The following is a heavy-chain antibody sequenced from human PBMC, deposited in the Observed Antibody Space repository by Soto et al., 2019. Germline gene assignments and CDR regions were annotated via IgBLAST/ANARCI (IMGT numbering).Heavy chain of an antibody. Sequence: EVQLLESGGGLVQPGGSLRLSCAASGFTFSSYAMNWVRQAPGKGLEWVSVISGSGGSTYYADAVKGRFTISRDNSKNTLYLQMNSLRAEDTAVSYCAKRTVGWYFDLRGRSTLVTVSS. V-gene: IGHV3-23*01. CDR3: AKRTVGWYFDL. J-gene: IGHJ2*01. CDR2: ISGSGGST. D-gene: IGHD4-17*01. CDR1: GFTFSSYA.